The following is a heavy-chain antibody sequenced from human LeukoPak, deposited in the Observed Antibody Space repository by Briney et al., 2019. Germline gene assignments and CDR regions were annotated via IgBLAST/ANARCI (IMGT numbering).Heavy chain of an antibody. CDR3: AKDGTQWSFDY. Sequence: ASVKVSCKASGYTFTSYAMHWVRQAPGQSLEWMGWVNTGNGYTEYSQKFQGRVTITRDTSASTAYMELSGLRSEDTAVYYCAKDGTQWSFDYWGQGTLVTVSS. J-gene: IGHJ4*02. CDR1: GYTFTSYA. D-gene: IGHD2-15*01. CDR2: VNTGNGYT. V-gene: IGHV1-3*04.